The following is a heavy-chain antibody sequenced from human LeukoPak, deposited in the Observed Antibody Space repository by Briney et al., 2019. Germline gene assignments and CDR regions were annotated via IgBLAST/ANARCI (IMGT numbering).Heavy chain of an antibody. J-gene: IGHJ4*02. CDR3: ARPLFGDHYGLFDY. Sequence: PGGSLRLSCAASGFTFDDYTMHWVRQAPGKGLEWVSLISSDGSDTTYADSVRGRFTISRDNSKKSLYLQMNSLRTHDTALYYCARPLFGDHYGLFDYWGQGALVTVSS. CDR1: GFTFDDYT. D-gene: IGHD4-17*01. V-gene: IGHV3-43*01. CDR2: ISSDGSDT.